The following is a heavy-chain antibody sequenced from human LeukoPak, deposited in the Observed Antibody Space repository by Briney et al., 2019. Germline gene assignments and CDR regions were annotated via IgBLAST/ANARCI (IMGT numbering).Heavy chain of an antibody. CDR3: ARDMSGARDY. V-gene: IGHV4-39*07. Sequence: SETLSLTCTVSGGSISSSSYYRGWIRQPPGKGLEWIGSIYYSGSTYYNPSLKSRVTISVDKSKNQFSLKLSSVTAADTAVYYCARDMSGARDYWGQGTLVTVSS. CDR2: IYYSGST. D-gene: IGHD3-10*01. CDR1: GGSISSSSYY. J-gene: IGHJ4*02.